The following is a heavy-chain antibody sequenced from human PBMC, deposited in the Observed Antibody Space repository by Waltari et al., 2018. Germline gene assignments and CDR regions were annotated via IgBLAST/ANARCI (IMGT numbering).Heavy chain of an antibody. V-gene: IGHV1-2*02. CDR2: TSPNRGGT. CDR3: AKESITIFGVVISPTEFDY. D-gene: IGHD3-3*01. CDR1: GYTFTGYY. Sequence: QVQLVQSGAEVKKPGASVKVSCKASGYTFTGYYMHWVRQAPGQGLEWRGGTSPNRGGTHSAKKFQGRVTIPTHTSISTAYMELSRLRSDDTAVYYCAKESITIFGVVISPTEFDYWGQGTLVTVSS. J-gene: IGHJ4*02.